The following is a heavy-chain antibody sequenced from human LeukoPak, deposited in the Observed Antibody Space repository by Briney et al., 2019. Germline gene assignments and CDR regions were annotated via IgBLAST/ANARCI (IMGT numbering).Heavy chain of an antibody. CDR3: ARRRYYDGSGYLE. J-gene: IGHJ1*01. CDR2: IYYSGRT. CDR1: GDSFSRSDSY. V-gene: IGHV4-39*01. Sequence: SETLSLTCSVSGDSFSRSDSYWDWIRQPPGKGLEWIGTIYYSGRTYYSLSLKSRVTMSVDPSNNQFSLNLRSVTAADTAVYYCARRRYYDGSGYLEWGQGTLLSVSS. D-gene: IGHD3-22*01.